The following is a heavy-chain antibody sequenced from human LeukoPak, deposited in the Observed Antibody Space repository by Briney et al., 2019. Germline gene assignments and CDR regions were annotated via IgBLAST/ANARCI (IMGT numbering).Heavy chain of an antibody. Sequence: PGGSLRLSCIGSGFTFSTSELNWVRQASGTGLEWLAFINSRNTIYYADSVKGRFTISRDNSKNTLYLQMNSLRAEDTAVYYCARDDHRDGYNLVYWGQGTLVTVSS. CDR3: ARDDHRDGYNLVY. CDR1: GFTFSTSE. J-gene: IGHJ4*02. V-gene: IGHV3-48*03. D-gene: IGHD5-24*01. CDR2: INSRNTI.